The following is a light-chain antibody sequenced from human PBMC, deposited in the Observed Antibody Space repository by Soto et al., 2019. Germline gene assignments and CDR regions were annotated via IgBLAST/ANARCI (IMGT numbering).Light chain of an antibody. CDR2: GAS. CDR3: QQYNNWPPT. J-gene: IGKJ1*01. Sequence: EIVMTQSPATLSVSPGERATLSCRASQSVSGNLAWYQQKPGQAPRLLIYGASTRASGIPASFSGSGSGTEFNLTIISLQSEDFAVYYCQQYNNWPPTFGQGTKVEIK. V-gene: IGKV3D-15*01. CDR1: QSVSGN.